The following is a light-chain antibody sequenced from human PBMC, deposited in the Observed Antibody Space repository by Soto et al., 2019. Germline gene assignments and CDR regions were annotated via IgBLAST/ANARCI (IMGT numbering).Light chain of an antibody. Sequence: QSVLTQPPSASGTPGQRVTISCSGSSSNIGSNTVNWYQQHPGTAPKLLIYSNNQRPSGVPDRFSGSKSGTSASLAISGLQSEDEADYYCAAWDDSLNGPHVVFGGGTQLTVL. CDR3: AAWDDSLNGPHVV. CDR1: SSNIGSNT. CDR2: SNN. V-gene: IGLV1-44*01. J-gene: IGLJ2*01.